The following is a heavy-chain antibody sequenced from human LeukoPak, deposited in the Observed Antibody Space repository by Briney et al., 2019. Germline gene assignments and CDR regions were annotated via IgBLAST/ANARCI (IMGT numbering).Heavy chain of an antibody. V-gene: IGHV4-34*01. J-gene: IGHJ4*02. CDR1: GGSFSGYY. CDR2: INHSGST. CDR3: ARRGVRGVIALDY. D-gene: IGHD3-10*01. Sequence: SSETLSLTCAVYGGSFSGYYWSWIRQPPGKGLEWIGEINHSGSTNYNPSLKSRVTISVDTSKNQFSLKLSSVTAADTAVYYCARRGVRGVIALDYWGQGTLVTVSS.